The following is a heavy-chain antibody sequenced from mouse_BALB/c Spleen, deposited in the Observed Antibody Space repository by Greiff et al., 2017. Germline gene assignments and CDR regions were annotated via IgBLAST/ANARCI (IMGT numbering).Heavy chain of an antibody. CDR1: GYTFTSYY. V-gene: IGHV1S81*02. CDR3: TRSRYYYAMDY. CDR2: INPSNGGT. J-gene: IGHJ4*01. D-gene: IGHD2-14*01. Sequence: VQLQQSGAELVKPGASVKLSCKASGYTFTSYYMYWVKQRPGQGLEWIGEINPSNGGTNFNEKFKSKATLTVDKSSSTAYMQLSSLTSEDSAVYYCTRSRYYYAMDYWGQGTSVTVSA.